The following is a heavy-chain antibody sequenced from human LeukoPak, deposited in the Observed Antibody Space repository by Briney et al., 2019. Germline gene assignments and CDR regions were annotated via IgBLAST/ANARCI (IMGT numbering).Heavy chain of an antibody. J-gene: IGHJ2*01. CDR1: GGSISSYY. CDR3: ARHVTYYYDSSGYYPTAVDL. Sequence: SETLSLTCTVSGGSISSYYWSWIRQPPGKGLEWIGYIYYSGSTNYNPSLKSRVTISVDTSKNQFSLKLSPMTAADTAVYYCARHVTYYYDSSGYYPTAVDLWGRGTLVTVSS. D-gene: IGHD3-22*01. V-gene: IGHV4-59*08. CDR2: IYYSGST.